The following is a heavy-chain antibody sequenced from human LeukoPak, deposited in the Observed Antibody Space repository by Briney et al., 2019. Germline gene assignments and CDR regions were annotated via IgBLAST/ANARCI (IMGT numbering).Heavy chain of an antibody. V-gene: IGHV3-30*02. CDR3: AKDLTGYGGNSFDY. CDR2: IRYDGSNK. Sequence: GGSLRLSCAASGFTFSSYGMHWVRPAPGKGLEWVAFIRYDGSNKYYADSVKGRFTISRDNSKNTLYLQMNSLRAEDTAVYYCAKDLTGYGGNSFDYWGQGTLVTVSS. J-gene: IGHJ4*02. CDR1: GFTFSSYG. D-gene: IGHD4-23*01.